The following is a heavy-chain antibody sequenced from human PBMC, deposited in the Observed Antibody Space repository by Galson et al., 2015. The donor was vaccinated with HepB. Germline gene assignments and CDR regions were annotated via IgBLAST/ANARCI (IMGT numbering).Heavy chain of an antibody. Sequence: SVKVSCKASGYTFTSYYMRWVRQAPGQGLEWMGIIYPSGGSTSYAQKFQGRVTMTRDTSTSTVYMELSSLRSEDTAVYYCARGDPYYYDSSGYLRNCFFDYWGQGTLVTVSS. V-gene: IGHV1-46*01. CDR1: GYTFTSYY. CDR3: ARGDPYYYDSSGYLRNCFFDY. D-gene: IGHD3-22*01. J-gene: IGHJ4*02. CDR2: IYPSGGST.